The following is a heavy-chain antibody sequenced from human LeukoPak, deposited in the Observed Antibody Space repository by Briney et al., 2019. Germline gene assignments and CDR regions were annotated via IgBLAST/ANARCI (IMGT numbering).Heavy chain of an antibody. CDR1: GFTFSSYS. Sequence: GGSLRLSCAASGFTFSSYSMNWVRQAPGKGLEWVSSISSSSSYIYYADSVKGRFTISRGNAKNSLYLQMNSLRAEDTAVYYCARDPSYYYDSSGSHWGQGTLVTVSS. CDR2: ISSSSSYI. CDR3: ARDPSYYYDSSGSH. J-gene: IGHJ4*02. D-gene: IGHD3-22*01. V-gene: IGHV3-21*01.